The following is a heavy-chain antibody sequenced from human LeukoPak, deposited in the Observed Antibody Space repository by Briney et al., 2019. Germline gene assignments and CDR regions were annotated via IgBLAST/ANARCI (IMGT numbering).Heavy chain of an antibody. CDR2: ISYDGSNK. CDR3: AKDLGSSGWFNDY. Sequence: GGSPRLSCAASGFTFSSYGMHWVRQAPGKGLEWVAVISYDGSNKYYADSVKGRFTISRDNSKNTLYLQMNSLRAEDTAVYYCAKDLGSSGWFNDYWGQGTLVTVSS. CDR1: GFTFSSYG. D-gene: IGHD6-19*01. V-gene: IGHV3-30*18. J-gene: IGHJ4*02.